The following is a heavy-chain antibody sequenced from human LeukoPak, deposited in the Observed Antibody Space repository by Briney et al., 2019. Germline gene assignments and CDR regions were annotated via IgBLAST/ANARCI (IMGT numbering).Heavy chain of an antibody. D-gene: IGHD6-6*01. CDR3: ARVAARYVGMDV. V-gene: IGHV4-59*01. CDR1: XGXXNNXY. J-gene: IGHJ6*02. CDR2: IYYSGST. Sequence: TLSLTCTVSXGXXNNXYWSWIRQPPGKGXEWIGYIYYSGSTNYNPSLKSRVTISVDTSKKQVSLNLSSVTAADTAVYYCARVAARYVGMDVWGQGTTVTVSS.